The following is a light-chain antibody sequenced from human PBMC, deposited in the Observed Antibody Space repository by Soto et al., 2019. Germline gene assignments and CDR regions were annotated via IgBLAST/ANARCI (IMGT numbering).Light chain of an antibody. Sequence: DIQMTQSPSTLSASAGARATITCRASQNVSTWLAWYQHKPRKAPKLLLFDVSNLESGVPSRFSGSGSGTEFTLTISSLQSEDFAVYYCQQYNNWPPITFGQGTKVDIK. CDR2: DVS. CDR1: QNVSTW. J-gene: IGKJ1*01. CDR3: QQYNNWPPIT. V-gene: IGKV1-5*01.